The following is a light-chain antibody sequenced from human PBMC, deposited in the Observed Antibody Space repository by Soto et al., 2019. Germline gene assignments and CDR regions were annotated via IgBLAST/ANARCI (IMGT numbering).Light chain of an antibody. CDR3: QRYGSSPLYT. V-gene: IGKV3-20*01. CDR1: QSVSSSY. Sequence: EIVLTQSPGTLSLSPGERATLSCRASQSVSSSYLGWYQQKPGQAPRLLIYGASSRATGIPDMFSGSGSGTDFTLTISRLEPEDFAVYYWQRYGSSPLYTFGEGNKLEI. J-gene: IGKJ2*01. CDR2: GAS.